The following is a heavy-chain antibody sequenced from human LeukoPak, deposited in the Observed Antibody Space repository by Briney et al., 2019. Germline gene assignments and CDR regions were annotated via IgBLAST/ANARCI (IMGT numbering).Heavy chain of an antibody. Sequence: GGSLRLSCAASGFTVSSNYMSWVRQAPGKGLEWVSGMYRGGSTYYADSAEGRFTISRDNSANIISPQMNNLTTEDTAAYYCARENFDSWGQGTLVAVSP. J-gene: IGHJ5*01. CDR2: MYRGGST. CDR1: GFTVSSNY. CDR3: ARENFDS. V-gene: IGHV3-53*01.